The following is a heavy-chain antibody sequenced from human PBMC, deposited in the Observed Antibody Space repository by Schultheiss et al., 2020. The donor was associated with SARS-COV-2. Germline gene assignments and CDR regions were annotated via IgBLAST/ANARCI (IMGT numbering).Heavy chain of an antibody. J-gene: IGHJ4*02. CDR1: GFTVSSNY. Sequence: GGSLRLSCAASGFTVSSNYMSWVRQAPGKGLEWVSVIYSGGSTYYADSVKGRFTISRDNSKNTLFLQLNSLRDEDTAVYYCARVRGGGDFDYWGQGTLVTVSS. V-gene: IGHV3-66*01. D-gene: IGHD2-15*01. CDR3: ARVRGGGDFDY. CDR2: IYSGGST.